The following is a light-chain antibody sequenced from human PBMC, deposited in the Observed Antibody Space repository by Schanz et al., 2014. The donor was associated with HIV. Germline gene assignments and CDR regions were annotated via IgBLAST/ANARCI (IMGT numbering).Light chain of an antibody. CDR1: QSIRNY. CDR3: QRYTSVLPFT. Sequence: DIQMTQSPSYLSASVGDRVTITCRASQSIRNYLAWYQQRPGRAPNLLIYGASTLHSGVPSRFSGSGSGTPFPLTIASLQPEDVATYYCQRYTSVLPFTFGPGTKVDIK. J-gene: IGKJ3*01. CDR2: GAS. V-gene: IGKV1-27*01.